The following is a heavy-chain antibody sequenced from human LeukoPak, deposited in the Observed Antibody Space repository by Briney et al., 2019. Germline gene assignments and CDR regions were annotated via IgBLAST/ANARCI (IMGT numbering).Heavy chain of an antibody. D-gene: IGHD3-22*01. CDR3: TRGSIAYYYMDV. CDR1: GESFSDYY. V-gene: IGHV4-34*01. CDR2: INHSGST. Sequence: SETLSLTCAVCGESFSDYYWSWIRQPPGKGLEWIGEINHSGSTNYSTSLKSRVTISVNASKNQFSLKLTSVTAADTAVYYCTRGSIAYYYMDVWGKGTTVTISS. J-gene: IGHJ6*03.